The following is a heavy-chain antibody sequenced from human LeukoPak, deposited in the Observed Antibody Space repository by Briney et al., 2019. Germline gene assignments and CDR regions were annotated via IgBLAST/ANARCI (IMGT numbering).Heavy chain of an antibody. J-gene: IGHJ4*02. CDR3: ARSYGSGNYFDY. CDR1: GXSISSYY. CDR2: IYYSGST. D-gene: IGHD3-10*01. Sequence: SETLSLTCTVSGXSISSYYWSWIRQPPGKGLEWIGYIYYSGSTNYNPSLKSRVTISVDTSKNQFSLKLSSVTAGDTAVYYCARSYGSGNYFDYWGQGTLVTVSS. V-gene: IGHV4-59*12.